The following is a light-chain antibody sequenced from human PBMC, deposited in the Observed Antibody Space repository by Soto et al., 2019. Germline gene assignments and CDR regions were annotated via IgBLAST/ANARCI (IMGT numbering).Light chain of an antibody. V-gene: IGKV1-5*01. J-gene: IGKJ1*01. CDR3: QQYYSYLT. CDR1: QSISSW. CDR2: DAS. Sequence: DIQMTQSPSTLSASVGDRVTITCRASQSISSWLAWYQQKPGKAPKLLIYDASSLESGVPSRFSGSGSGTEFTLTISSLQPDDFATYYCQQYYSYLTFGQGTKVEIK.